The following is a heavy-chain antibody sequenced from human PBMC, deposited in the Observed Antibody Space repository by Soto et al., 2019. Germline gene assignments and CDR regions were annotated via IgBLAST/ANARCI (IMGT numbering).Heavy chain of an antibody. CDR1: GGSISSYY. CDR3: ARRWGTSFDF. CDR2: IYYSGST. D-gene: IGHD7-27*01. J-gene: IGHJ4*02. V-gene: IGHV4-59*01. Sequence: QVQLQESGPGLVKPSETLSLTCTVSGGSISSYYWSWIRQPPGKGLEWIGYIYYSGSTNYNPSLRSRVTISVDTSQNQFSLKLTSVTAADTAVYYCARRWGTSFDFWGQGTLVTVSS.